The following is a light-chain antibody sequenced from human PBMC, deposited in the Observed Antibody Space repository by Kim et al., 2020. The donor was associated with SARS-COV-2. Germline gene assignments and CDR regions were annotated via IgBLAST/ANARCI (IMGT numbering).Light chain of an antibody. CDR2: DVD. V-gene: IGLV2-14*03. CDR3: LSYTSSTTLV. CDR1: SSDIGSYDY. J-gene: IGLJ3*02. Sequence: QSALTQPASMSGSPGQSITISCTGTSSDIGSYDYVFWFQHHPEKAPKLLIYDVDQRPSGVSLCFSGSKSGDTASLTISGLQAEDEATYHCLSYTSSTTLVFGGGTQLTVL.